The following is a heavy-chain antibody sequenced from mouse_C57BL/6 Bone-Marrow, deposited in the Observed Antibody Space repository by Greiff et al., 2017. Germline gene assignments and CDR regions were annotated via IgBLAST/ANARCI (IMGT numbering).Heavy chain of an antibody. V-gene: IGHV1-81*01. D-gene: IGHD1-1*01. Sequence: VQLQQSGAELARPGASVKLSCKASGYTFTSYGISWVKQRTGQGLEWIGEIYPRSGNTYYNEKFKGKATLTADKSSSTAYMELRSLTSEDSAVYFCARHPITTVVAPYYFDYWGQGTTLTVSS. J-gene: IGHJ2*01. CDR3: ARHPITTVVAPYYFDY. CDR2: IYPRSGNT. CDR1: GYTFTSYG.